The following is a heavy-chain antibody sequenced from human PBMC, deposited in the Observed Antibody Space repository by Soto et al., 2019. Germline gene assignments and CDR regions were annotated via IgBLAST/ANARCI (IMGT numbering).Heavy chain of an antibody. J-gene: IGHJ4*02. D-gene: IGHD3-22*01. CDR2: ISSSSSTI. V-gene: IGHV3-48*01. Sequence: EVQLVESGGGLVQPGGSLRLSCAASGFTFSSYSMNWVRQAPGKGLEWVSYISSSSSTIYYADSVKGRFTISRDNAKNSLYPQMNSLRAEDTAVYYCAREGEIDSSGYYYGIDYWGQGTLVTVPS. CDR3: AREGEIDSSGYYYGIDY. CDR1: GFTFSSYS.